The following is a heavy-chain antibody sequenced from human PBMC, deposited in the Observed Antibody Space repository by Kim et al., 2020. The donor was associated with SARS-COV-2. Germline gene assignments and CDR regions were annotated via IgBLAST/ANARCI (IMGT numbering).Heavy chain of an antibody. J-gene: IGHJ4*02. D-gene: IGHD5-18*01. Sequence: VSVKSRITINPDTSKNQFSLQLNSVTPEDTAVYYCARDGIRYSYGYFFDYWGQGTLVTVSS. V-gene: IGHV6-1*01. CDR3: ARDGIRYSYGYFFDY.